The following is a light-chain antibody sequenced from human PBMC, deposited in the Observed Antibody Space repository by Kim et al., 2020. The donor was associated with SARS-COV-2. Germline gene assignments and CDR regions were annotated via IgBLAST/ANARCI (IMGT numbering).Light chain of an antibody. Sequence: SSELTQDPAVSVVLGQTVSITCQGDTLRRYHASWYQQRPGQAPVLVIYGKDRRPSGIPDRFSGSSSGDTTSLTITGAQAEDEADFYCNSRDDSGNHYVFGPGTKVTVL. CDR1: TLRRYH. CDR3: NSRDDSGNHYV. V-gene: IGLV3-19*01. J-gene: IGLJ1*01. CDR2: GKD.